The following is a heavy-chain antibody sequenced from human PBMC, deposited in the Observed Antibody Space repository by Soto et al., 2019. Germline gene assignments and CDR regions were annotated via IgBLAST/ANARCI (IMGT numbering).Heavy chain of an antibody. CDR3: ARGHYGLDV. Sequence: GSLRLSCAASGFTFRDYAMSWVRQAPGKGLEWVATISGRLDSAFYADSVEGRFTISRGNSKNTAYLQMKSLRAEDTAVYYCARGHYGLDVWGQGTTVTVSS. CDR1: GFTFRDYA. V-gene: IGHV3-23*01. J-gene: IGHJ6*02. CDR2: ISGRLDSA.